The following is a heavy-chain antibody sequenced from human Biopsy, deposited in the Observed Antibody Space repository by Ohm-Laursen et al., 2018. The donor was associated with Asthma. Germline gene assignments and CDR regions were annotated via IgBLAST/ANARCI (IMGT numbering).Heavy chain of an antibody. J-gene: IGHJ1*01. CDR3: ARTFHFWSPYHAEHYQL. V-gene: IGHV3-30*03. CDR1: GFTFSNYG. D-gene: IGHD3-3*02. Sequence: SSLRLSCTASGFTFSNYGMHWVRQAPGKGLEWVAVISFDGSNKDFADSVKGRFTISRDNSKNTMYLEMNSLRAEDTAVYYCARTFHFWSPYHAEHYQLWGQGTLVTVPS. CDR2: ISFDGSNK.